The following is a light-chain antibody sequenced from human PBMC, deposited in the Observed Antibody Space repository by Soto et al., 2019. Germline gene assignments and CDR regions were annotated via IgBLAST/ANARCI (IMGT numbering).Light chain of an antibody. J-gene: IGLJ2*01. Sequence: QSVLTQPASVSGSPGQSITISCTGTSSDVGIYKYVSWYQQHPGKAPNLMIYEVTNRPSGVSNRFSGSKSGNTASLTISGLQAEDEADYYCSSYTSSSTVVFCGGTKVTVL. V-gene: IGLV2-14*01. CDR1: SSDVGIYKY. CDR3: SSYTSSSTVV. CDR2: EVT.